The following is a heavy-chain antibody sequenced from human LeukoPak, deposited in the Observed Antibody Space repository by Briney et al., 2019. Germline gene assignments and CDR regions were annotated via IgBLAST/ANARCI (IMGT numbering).Heavy chain of an antibody. Sequence: PGRSLRLSCAVSGFIFTSYAMHWLRQAPGKGLEWVAVISYDGSNKYYADSVKGRFTISRDNSKNTPYLQMNSLRAEDTAVYYCARASRNWGSQSPHDYWGQGTLVTVSS. D-gene: IGHD7-27*01. CDR1: GFIFTSYA. CDR3: ARASRNWGSQSPHDY. CDR2: ISYDGSNK. J-gene: IGHJ4*02. V-gene: IGHV3-30*04.